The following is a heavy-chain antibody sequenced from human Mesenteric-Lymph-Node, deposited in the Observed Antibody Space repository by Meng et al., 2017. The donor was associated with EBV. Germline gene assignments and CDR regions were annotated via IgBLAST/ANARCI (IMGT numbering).Heavy chain of an antibody. CDR3: ARGVEGSGRDWYY. J-gene: IGHJ4*02. Sequence: QVQLVQSGAEVKKPGASVKASCKASGYTFTGYYMHWVRQAPGQGLEWMGWINPNSGGTNYAQKFQGWVTMTRDTSISTAYMELSRLKSEDMAVYYCARGVEGSGRDWYYWGQGTLVTVFS. V-gene: IGHV1-2*04. CDR1: GYTFTGYY. D-gene: IGHD3-10*01. CDR2: INPNSGGT.